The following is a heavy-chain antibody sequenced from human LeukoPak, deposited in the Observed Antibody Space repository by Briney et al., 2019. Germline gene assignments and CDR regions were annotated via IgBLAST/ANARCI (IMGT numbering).Heavy chain of an antibody. J-gene: IGHJ4*02. D-gene: IGHD6-13*01. CDR1: GFTFDDYA. CDR3: AKGAAGLYFDY. Sequence: QPGGSLRLSCAASGFTFDDYAMHWVRQAPGKGLEGVSGISWNSGSIGYADSVKGRFTISRDNAKNSLYPQMNSLRAEDTALYYCAKGAAGLYFDYWGQGTLVTVSS. V-gene: IGHV3-9*01. CDR2: ISWNSGSI.